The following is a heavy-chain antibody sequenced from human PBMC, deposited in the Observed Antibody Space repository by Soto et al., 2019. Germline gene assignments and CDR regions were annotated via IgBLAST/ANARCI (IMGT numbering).Heavy chain of an antibody. J-gene: IGHJ4*02. Sequence: SVKVSCKASGFTFTSSAVQWVRQARGQRLEWIGWIVVGSGNTNYAQKFQERVTITRDMSTSTAYMELSSLRSEDTAVYYCAAVPPGIAEGGDFDYWGQGTLVTVSS. D-gene: IGHD6-13*01. CDR2: IVVGSGNT. CDR1: GFTFTSSA. CDR3: AAVPPGIAEGGDFDY. V-gene: IGHV1-58*01.